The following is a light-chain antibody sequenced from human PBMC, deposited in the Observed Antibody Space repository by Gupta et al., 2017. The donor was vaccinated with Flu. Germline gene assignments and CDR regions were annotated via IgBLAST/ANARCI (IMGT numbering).Light chain of an antibody. CDR3: SADIGTTIAVV. Sequence: IPITSTGTSSDVGGYDYVCLYQQHPVKAPKLIIYGVNNRPSGVSNRFSGSKSGNTASLTIAGLQAEDEADYYCSADIGTTIAVVFGGGTNLTVL. CDR1: SSDVGGYDY. V-gene: IGLV2-14*04. J-gene: IGLJ2*01. CDR2: GVN.